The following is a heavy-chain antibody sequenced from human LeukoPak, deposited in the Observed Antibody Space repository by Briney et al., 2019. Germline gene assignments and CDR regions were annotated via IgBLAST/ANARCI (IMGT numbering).Heavy chain of an antibody. V-gene: IGHV1-2*02. Sequence: PGASVKVSCKSSGYTFNVYYMHWVRQAPGQGLEWMGWINPNSGGTNYAQKSQGRVTMTRDTSISTAYLELSWLRSDDTAVYYCARDLKRRYYYDSSGSLSEYYFDYWGQGTLVTVSS. CDR3: ARDLKRRYYYDSSGSLSEYYFDY. CDR2: INPNSGGT. D-gene: IGHD3-22*01. J-gene: IGHJ4*02. CDR1: GYTFNVYY.